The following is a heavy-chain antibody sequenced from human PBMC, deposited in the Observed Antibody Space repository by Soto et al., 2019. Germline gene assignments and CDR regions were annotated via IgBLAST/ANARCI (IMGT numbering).Heavy chain of an antibody. CDR3: ARGPFNLGEFLD. CDR1: GVSFSGYY. CDR2: INHSGST. Sequence: SETLSLTCAVYGVSFSGYYWSWIRQPPGKGLEWIGEINHSGSTNYNPSLKSRVTISVDTSKNQFSLKLSSVTAADTAVYYCARGPFNLGEFLDWGQGTLVTVSP. J-gene: IGHJ4*02. V-gene: IGHV4-34*01. D-gene: IGHD3-10*01.